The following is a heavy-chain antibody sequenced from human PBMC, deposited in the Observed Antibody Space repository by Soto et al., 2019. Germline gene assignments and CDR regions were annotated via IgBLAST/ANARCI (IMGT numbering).Heavy chain of an antibody. J-gene: IGHJ4*02. CDR1: GFTFSSYV. D-gene: IGHD6-13*01. Sequence: GGSLRLSCAASGFTFSSYVMSWGRQAPGKGLEWVSAISGSGGSTHYADSVKGRFTISRDNSKNTLYLQMNSLRTEDTAIYYCALWAGSSSTWYGPFDYWGQGTLVTVSS. CDR2: ISGSGGST. CDR3: ALWAGSSSTWYGPFDY. V-gene: IGHV3-23*01.